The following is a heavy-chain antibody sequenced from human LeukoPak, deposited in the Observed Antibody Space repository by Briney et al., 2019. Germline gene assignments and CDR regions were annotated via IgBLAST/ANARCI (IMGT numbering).Heavy chain of an antibody. J-gene: IGHJ4*02. CDR2: IYTSGST. CDR3: AREAAAGTFYFDY. D-gene: IGHD6-13*01. CDR1: GDSISNYY. V-gene: IGHV4-4*07. Sequence: SETLSLTCIVSGDSISNYYWSWIRQPAGKGLEWIGRIYTSGSTNYNPSLKSRVTMSVDTSKNQISLKLTSVTAADTAVYYCAREAAAGTFYFDYWGQGTLVTVSS.